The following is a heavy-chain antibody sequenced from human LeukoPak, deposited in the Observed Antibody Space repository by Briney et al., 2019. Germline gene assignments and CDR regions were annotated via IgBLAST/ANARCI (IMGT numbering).Heavy chain of an antibody. J-gene: IGHJ4*02. CDR2: INIDGSDT. Sequence: GGSLRLSCAASGFTFSDYWMHWVRQAPGKGLVWVSRINIDGSDTTYADPVKGRFTISGDNAKSTLYLQMNRLRVEDTAVYFCARGRSPTNGGFDYWGQGTLVTVSS. V-gene: IGHV3-74*01. CDR3: ARGRSPTNGGFDY. CDR1: GFTFSDYW. D-gene: IGHD7-27*01.